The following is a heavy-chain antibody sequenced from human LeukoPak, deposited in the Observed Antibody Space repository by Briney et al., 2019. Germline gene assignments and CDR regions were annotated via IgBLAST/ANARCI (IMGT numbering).Heavy chain of an antibody. CDR1: GFTFSNHW. CDR2: IDEDVDVK. D-gene: IGHD5-12*01. V-gene: IGHV3-7*01. J-gene: IGHJ4*02. CDR3: ARHVPRGRSDFDC. Sequence: GGSLRLSCAASGFTFSNHWMAWVRQTPGRGPEWVANIDEDVDVKSYAESVKGRFSVSRDNGRTSLYLQMNSLRAEDTAIYYCARHVPRGRSDFDCWGQGVLVTVS.